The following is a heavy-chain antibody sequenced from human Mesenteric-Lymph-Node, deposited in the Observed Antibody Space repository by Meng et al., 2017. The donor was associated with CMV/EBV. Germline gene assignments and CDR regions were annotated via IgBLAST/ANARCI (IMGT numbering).Heavy chain of an antibody. CDR2: IWYDGSNK. CDR1: FSSYG. V-gene: IGHV3-33*01. Sequence: FSSYGMPWVRQAPGKGLEWVAVIWYDGSNKYYADSVKGRFTISRDNSKNTLYLQMNSLRAEDTAVYYCARDWDPMVRGVIIWYYFDYWGQGTLVTVSS. CDR3: ARDWDPMVRGVIIWYYFDY. D-gene: IGHD3-10*01. J-gene: IGHJ4*02.